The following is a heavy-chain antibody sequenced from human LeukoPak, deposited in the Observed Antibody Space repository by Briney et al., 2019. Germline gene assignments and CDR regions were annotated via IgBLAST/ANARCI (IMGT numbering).Heavy chain of an antibody. CDR3: RAATKYLDYYYNY. Sequence: RAGGSLRLSCAASRFSFNTFGMHWVRQAPGKGLEWVAVISFDGSEKYYADSVKGRFTISRDNSKGTLYLQMSSLTIEDTAVYFCRAATKYLDYYYNYWGQGTLVTVSS. D-gene: IGHD3-22*01. V-gene: IGHV3-30*03. CDR2: ISFDGSEK. CDR1: RFSFNTFG. J-gene: IGHJ4*02.